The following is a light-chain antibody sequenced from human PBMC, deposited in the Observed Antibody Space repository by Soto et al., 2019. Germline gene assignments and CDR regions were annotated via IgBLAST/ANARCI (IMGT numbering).Light chain of an antibody. Sequence: QSVLTQPRSVSGSPGQSVTISCTGTSSDVGGYNYVPWYQQHPGKVPKLMIYDVSKRPSGVPDRFSGSKSGNTASLTISGLKALEEADYYCCSVAGRSTSVSGTGSMVTVL. CDR2: DVS. CDR3: CSVAGRSTSV. J-gene: IGLJ1*01. V-gene: IGLV2-11*01. CDR1: SSDVGGYNY.